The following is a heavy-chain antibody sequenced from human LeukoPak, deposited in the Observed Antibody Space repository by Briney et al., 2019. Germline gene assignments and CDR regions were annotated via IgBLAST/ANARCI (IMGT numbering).Heavy chain of an antibody. CDR3: ARDGTFDI. CDR1: GYTLTDYY. Sequence: ASVKVSCKASGYTLTDYYVHWVRQAPGQGLEWMGWINPDSGVTNYPQKFQGRVTMTRDTSSSTAYMELIRLRSDDTAVYYCARDGTFDIWGQGTMVTASS. J-gene: IGHJ3*02. D-gene: IGHD2-15*01. CDR2: INPDSGVT. V-gene: IGHV1-2*02.